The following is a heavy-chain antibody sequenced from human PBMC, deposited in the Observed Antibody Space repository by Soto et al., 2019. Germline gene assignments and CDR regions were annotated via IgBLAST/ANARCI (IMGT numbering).Heavy chain of an antibody. CDR1: GGSISSGGYY. J-gene: IGHJ6*03. CDR2: IDYSGST. D-gene: IGHD3-16*01. CDR3: AGGLYDYYYMDV. V-gene: IGHV4-31*03. Sequence: QVQLQESGPGLVKPSQTLSLTCTVSGGSISSGGYYWSWIRQHPGKGLEWIGYIDYSGSTYYNRSLKSRVTISVDTSKNQFSLKLTSVTAADTAVYYWAGGLYDYYYMDVWGKGTTVTVSS.